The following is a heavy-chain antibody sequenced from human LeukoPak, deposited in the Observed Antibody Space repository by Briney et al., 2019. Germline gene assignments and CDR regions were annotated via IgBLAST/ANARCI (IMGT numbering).Heavy chain of an antibody. CDR2: IYTGGYT. V-gene: IGHV3-53*01. Sequence: GGSLRLSCTASGLTVSSIYMSWVRQAPRRGLQWVSVIYTGGYTFYADSVKGRFTISRDNSKSTLYLQMNSLRAEDTAVYYCASPGGGDYYNSWGQGTLVTVSS. D-gene: IGHD3-10*01. CDR3: ASPGGGDYYNS. J-gene: IGHJ4*02. CDR1: GLTVSSIY.